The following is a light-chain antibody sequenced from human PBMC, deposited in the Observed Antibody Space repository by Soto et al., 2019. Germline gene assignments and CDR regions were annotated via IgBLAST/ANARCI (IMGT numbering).Light chain of an antibody. J-gene: IGLJ2*01. Sequence: QSVLTQPPSVSGAPGQRVTISCTGSSSNIGAGYDVNWYQQLPGTAPKLLIYGNSNRPSGVPDRFSGSKSGTSASLAITGLQSEDEADYYCQSYDSSREAVVFGGGTKLTVL. CDR1: SSNIGAGYD. CDR2: GNS. CDR3: QSYDSSREAVV. V-gene: IGLV1-40*01.